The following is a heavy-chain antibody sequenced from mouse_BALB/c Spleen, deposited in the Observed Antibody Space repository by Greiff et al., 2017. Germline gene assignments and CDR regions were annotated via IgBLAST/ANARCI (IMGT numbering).Heavy chain of an antibody. J-gene: IGHJ4*01. V-gene: IGHV2-9*02. CDR1: GFSLTSYG. Sequence: QVQLQESGPGLVAPSQSLSITCTVSGFSLTSYGVHWVRQPPGKGLEWLGVIWAGGSTNYNSALMSRLSISKDNSKSQVFLKMNSLQTDDTAMYYCARGDYDYDAGYAMDYWGQGTSVTVSS. CDR2: IWAGGST. D-gene: IGHD2-4*01. CDR3: ARGDYDYDAGYAMDY.